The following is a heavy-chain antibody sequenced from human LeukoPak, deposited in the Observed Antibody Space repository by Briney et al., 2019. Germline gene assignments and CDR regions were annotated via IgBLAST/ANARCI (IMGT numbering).Heavy chain of an antibody. Sequence: SGGSLRLSCAASGFTFSSYWMSWVRQAPGKGLEWVANIKQDGSEKYYVDSVKGRFTISRDNAKNSLYLQMISLRTEDTAVYYCARDPTSYYSYYMDVWGKGTTVTISS. CDR3: ARDPTSYYSYYMDV. V-gene: IGHV3-7*01. CDR2: IKQDGSEK. CDR1: GFTFSSYW. J-gene: IGHJ6*03.